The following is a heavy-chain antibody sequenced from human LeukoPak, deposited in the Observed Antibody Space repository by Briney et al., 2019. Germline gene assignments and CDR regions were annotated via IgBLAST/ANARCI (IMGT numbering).Heavy chain of an antibody. Sequence: ASVKVSCKASGGTFSSYAISWVRQAPGQGLEWMGRIIPILGIANYAQKFQGRVTITADKSTSTAYMELGSLRSEDTAVYYCAREIYDSSGYYPIDYWGQGTLVTVSS. J-gene: IGHJ4*02. V-gene: IGHV1-69*04. D-gene: IGHD3-22*01. CDR3: AREIYDSSGYYPIDY. CDR2: IIPILGIA. CDR1: GGTFSSYA.